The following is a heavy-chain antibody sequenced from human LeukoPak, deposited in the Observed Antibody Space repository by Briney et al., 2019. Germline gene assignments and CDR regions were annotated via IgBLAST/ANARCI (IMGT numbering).Heavy chain of an antibody. CDR1: GFTFIRYA. V-gene: IGHV3-23*01. CDR3: AKASDYNNYFDF. J-gene: IGHJ4*02. D-gene: IGHD6-25*01. CDR2: VSGNGQST. Sequence: GGSLRLSCATPGFTFIRYAMSWVSQVPGRGLAWLSSVSGNGQSTFYADSEKGRFTISRDFSKNTLYLQMGNLRAEDTARYYCAKASDYNNYFDFWGQGILVTVSS.